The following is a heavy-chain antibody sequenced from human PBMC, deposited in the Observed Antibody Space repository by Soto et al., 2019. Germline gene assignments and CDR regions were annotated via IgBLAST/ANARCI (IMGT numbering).Heavy chain of an antibody. CDR3: ARVMFEWELQAAFDI. CDR2: ISSSSSTI. Sequence: PGGSLRLSCAASGFTFSSYSMNWVRQAPGKGLEWVSYISSSSSTIYYADSVKGRFTISRDNAKNSLYLQMNSLRDEDTAVYYYARVMFEWELQAAFDIWGQGTMVTVSS. CDR1: GFTFSSYS. D-gene: IGHD1-26*01. J-gene: IGHJ3*02. V-gene: IGHV3-48*02.